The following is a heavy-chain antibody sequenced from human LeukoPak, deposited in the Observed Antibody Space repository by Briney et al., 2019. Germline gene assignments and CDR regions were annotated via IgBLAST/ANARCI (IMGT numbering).Heavy chain of an antibody. D-gene: IGHD1-26*01. J-gene: IGHJ4*02. V-gene: IGHV3-7*01. CDR3: ARVGLRVGATSFDY. CDR2: IQQDGSEK. CDR1: GFTFSSYW. Sequence: GGSLRLSCAASGFTFSSYWMSWVRQAPGKGLEWVANIQQDGSEKYYVDSVKGRFTISRDNAKNSLYLQMNSLRAEDTAVYYCARVGLRVGATSFDYWGQGTLVTVSS.